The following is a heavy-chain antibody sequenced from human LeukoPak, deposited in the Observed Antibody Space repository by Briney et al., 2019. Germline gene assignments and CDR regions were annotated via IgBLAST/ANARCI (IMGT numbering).Heavy chain of an antibody. V-gene: IGHV3-30-3*01. CDR2: ISYDGSNK. J-gene: IGHJ4*02. CDR1: GFTFSSYA. D-gene: IGHD1-14*01. Sequence: GGSLRLTCAASGFTFSSYAMHWVRQAPGKGLEWVAVISYDGSNKYYADSVKGRFTISRDNSKNTPYLQMNSLRAEDTAVYYCVTSEDRVDYWGQGTLVTVSS. CDR3: VTSEDRVDY.